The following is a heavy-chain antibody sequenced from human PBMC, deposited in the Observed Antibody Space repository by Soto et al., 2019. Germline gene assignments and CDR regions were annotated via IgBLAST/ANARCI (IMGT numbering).Heavy chain of an antibody. CDR3: ARVWGSGNYSYLSFEP. V-gene: IGHV4-61*01. J-gene: IGHJ5*02. D-gene: IGHD3-10*01. CDR2: IYYSGST. Sequence: SETLSLTCTVSGGSVTSGSYFWGWIRQPPGKGLEWVAYIYYSGSTYYNPSLKSRVTISVDRSKNQFSLKLSSVTAADTAVYFFARVWGSGNYSYLSFEPWVPGYLVT. CDR1: GGSVTSGSYF.